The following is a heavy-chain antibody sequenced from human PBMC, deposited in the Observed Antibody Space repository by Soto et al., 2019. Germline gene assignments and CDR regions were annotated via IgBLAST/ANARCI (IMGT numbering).Heavy chain of an antibody. J-gene: IGHJ6*02. V-gene: IGHV4-34*01. Sequence: SETLSLTCAVYGGSFSGYYWSWIRQPPGKGLEWIGEINHSGSTNYNPSLKSRVTISVDTSKNQFSLKLSSVTAADTAVYYCARGGVLWFGELLEYYGMDVWGQGTTVTVYS. CDR3: ARGGVLWFGELLEYYGMDV. CDR2: INHSGST. D-gene: IGHD3-10*01. CDR1: GGSFSGYY.